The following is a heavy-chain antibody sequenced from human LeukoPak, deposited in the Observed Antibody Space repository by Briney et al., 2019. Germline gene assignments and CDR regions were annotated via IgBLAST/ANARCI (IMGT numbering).Heavy chain of an antibody. D-gene: IGHD2-21*01. CDR2: IWFDGSDK. CDR3: ARGGEPDYFDY. CDR1: GFTFSNYG. V-gene: IGHV3-33*01. J-gene: IGHJ4*02. Sequence: PGRSLRLSCAASGFTFSNYGMHWVRQAPGKGLEWEALIWFDGSDKYYADSVQGRFTISRDNSENTLSLQVSSLRAEDTAIYYCARGGEPDYFDYWGQGALVTVSS.